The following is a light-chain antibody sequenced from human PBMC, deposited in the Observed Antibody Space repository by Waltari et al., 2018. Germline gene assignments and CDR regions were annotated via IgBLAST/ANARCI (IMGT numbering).Light chain of an antibody. J-gene: IGLJ2*01. Sequence: QSVLTQPPSVSAVPRQKVSIYCSGSSSNIGYSSLSLFQQFPRAAPKLLIYDTNKRPSGITDRFSASKSGTSATLGISGLQTGDEAIYHCGTWDNSLNIVLFGGGTKLTVL. V-gene: IGLV1-51*01. CDR1: SSNIGYSS. CDR3: GTWDNSLNIVL. CDR2: DTN.